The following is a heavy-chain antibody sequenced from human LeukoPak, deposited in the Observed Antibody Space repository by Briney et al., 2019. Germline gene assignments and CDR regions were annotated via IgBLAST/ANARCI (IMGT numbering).Heavy chain of an antibody. CDR3: ASVYDSSGYPSDY. Sequence: GGSLRLSCAASGITFSSNYMSWVRQAPGKGLEWVSVIYSGGSTYYADSVKGRFIISRDNSKNTLFLQMNSLRAEDTAVYYCASVYDSSGYPSDYWGQGTLVTVSS. V-gene: IGHV3-53*01. D-gene: IGHD3-22*01. CDR1: GITFSSNY. J-gene: IGHJ4*02. CDR2: IYSGGST.